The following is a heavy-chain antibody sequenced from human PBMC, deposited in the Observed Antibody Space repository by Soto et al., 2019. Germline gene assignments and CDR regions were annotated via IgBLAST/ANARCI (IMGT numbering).Heavy chain of an antibody. CDR2: IGASGGTT. CDR1: GFTFSRHA. J-gene: IGHJ4*02. D-gene: IGHD3-3*01. V-gene: IGHV3-23*01. CDR3: VKDKGILEYLLDRFDF. Sequence: EVQLLESGGDFIQPGGSLRLSCTASGFTFSRHAMSWVRQAPGKGLDWVSGIGASGGTTDYADSVRGRFTVSRDNSKNTLYLQLNSLRAEDTAVYYCVKDKGILEYLLDRFDFWGRGTLVTVSS.